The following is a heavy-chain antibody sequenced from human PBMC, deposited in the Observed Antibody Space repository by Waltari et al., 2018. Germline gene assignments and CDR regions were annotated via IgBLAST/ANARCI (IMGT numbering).Heavy chain of an antibody. J-gene: IGHJ4*02. CDR1: GFTFSSYG. Sequence: QVQLVESGGGVVQPGRSLRLSCAASGFTFSSYGMHWVRQAPGKGLEWVAVIWYDGSNKYYADSVKGRFTISRDNSKNTLYLQMNSLRAEDTAVYYCARGYYDFWSGYTYYFDYWGQGTLVTVSS. D-gene: IGHD3-3*01. CDR2: IWYDGSNK. CDR3: ARGYYDFWSGYTYYFDY. V-gene: IGHV3-33*01.